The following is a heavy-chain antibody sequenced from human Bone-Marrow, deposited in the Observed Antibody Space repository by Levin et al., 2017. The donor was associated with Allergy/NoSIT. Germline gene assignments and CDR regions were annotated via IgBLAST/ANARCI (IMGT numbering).Heavy chain of an antibody. CDR2: ISGSGGST. V-gene: IGHV3-23*01. J-gene: IGHJ6*02. D-gene: IGHD3-10*01. Sequence: GGSLRLSCAASGFTFSSYAMSWVRQAPGKGLEWVSAISGSGGSTYYADSVKGRFTISRDNSKNTLYLQMNSLRAEDTAVYYCARDRNVLLWFGDSEDYYYYYGMDVWGQGTTVTVSS. CDR3: ARDRNVLLWFGDSEDYYYYYGMDV. CDR1: GFTFSSYA.